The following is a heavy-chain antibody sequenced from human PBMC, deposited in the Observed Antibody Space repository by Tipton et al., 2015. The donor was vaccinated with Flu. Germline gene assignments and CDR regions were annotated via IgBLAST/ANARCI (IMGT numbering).Heavy chain of an antibody. D-gene: IGHD5-12*01. Sequence: TLSLTCTVSGDSISSYYWSWIRLPAGKGLEWIGRIYTSGSTNYNASLKSRVTMSVDTSKNQFSLKLDSMTAADTAVYFCARDGYSGYDFGYYFDSWGQGTLVTVST. CDR3: ARDGYSGYDFGYYFDS. CDR2: IYTSGST. CDR1: GDSISSYY. J-gene: IGHJ4*02. V-gene: IGHV4-4*07.